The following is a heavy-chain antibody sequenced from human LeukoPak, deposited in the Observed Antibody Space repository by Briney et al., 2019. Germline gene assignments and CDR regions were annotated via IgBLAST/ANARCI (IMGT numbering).Heavy chain of an antibody. J-gene: IGHJ4*02. CDR1: GGSINSSSYY. V-gene: IGHV4-39*01. CDR2: RFYGGNT. CDR3: ARLGVERWLQSYFDF. Sequence: SETLSLTCSVSGGSINSSSYYWGWIRQPPGKGLEWIGSRFYGGNTYYNPSLKTRVTLSVDTSKSQFSLRLSAVTAADTAVYYCARLGVERWLQSYFDFWRQGTLVTVSS. D-gene: IGHD5-24*01.